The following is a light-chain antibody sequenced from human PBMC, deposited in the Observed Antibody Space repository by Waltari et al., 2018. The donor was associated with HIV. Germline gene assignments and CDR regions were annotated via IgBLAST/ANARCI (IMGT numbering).Light chain of an antibody. CDR2: KDS. V-gene: IGLV3-25*03. CDR3: QSADTSTSYDV. CDR1: DLPNQY. Sequence: SFALTPPPSLSVFPGQTTTITCSGDDLPNQYVNWYQQKSGLAPVVIIYKDSWRPSGIPERFSASSSGTTATLTISGVQAEDEADYYCQSADTSTSYDVFGTGTKVTVL. J-gene: IGLJ1*01.